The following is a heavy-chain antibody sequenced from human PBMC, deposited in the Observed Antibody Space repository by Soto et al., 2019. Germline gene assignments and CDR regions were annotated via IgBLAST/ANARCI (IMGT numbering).Heavy chain of an antibody. CDR1: GYTFTSYA. CDR3: ARQVPYGPVGQYHDY. CDR2: INAGNGNT. J-gene: IGHJ4*02. V-gene: IGHV1-3*01. Sequence: GASVKVSCKASGYTFTSYAMHWVRQAPGQRLEWMGWINAGNGNTKYSQKFQGRVTITRDTSASTAYMELSSLKASDTAMYFCARQVPYGPVGQYHDYWGQGTLVTVSS. D-gene: IGHD3-10*01.